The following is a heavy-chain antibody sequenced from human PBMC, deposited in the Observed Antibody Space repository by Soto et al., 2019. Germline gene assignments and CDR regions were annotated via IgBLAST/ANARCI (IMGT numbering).Heavy chain of an antibody. CDR3: AKGGSAALIAPSGRDNWFDP. D-gene: IGHD6-13*01. CDR2: ITWNGGTI. V-gene: IGHV3-9*01. CDR1: GFAFDDYV. J-gene: IGHJ5*02. Sequence: SGGYLRLSCAASGFAFDDYVMHWVRQPPGRGLEWVSGITWNGGTIRYVDSVKGRFTISRDNAENSLYLQMNSLRPEDTAVYYCAKGGSAALIAPSGRDNWFDPWGQGTQVTVSS.